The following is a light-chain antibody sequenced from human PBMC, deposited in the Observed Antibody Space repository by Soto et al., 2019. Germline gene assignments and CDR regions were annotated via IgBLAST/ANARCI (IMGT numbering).Light chain of an antibody. Sequence: QSVLTQPPSASGSPGQSVAISCTGTSSAFGGYNYVSWYQQHPGKAPKLMIYEVDKRPSGVPERFSGSKSGNTASLTVSGLQAEDEADYYCSSYAGSSNVFGTGTKVTVL. CDR1: SSAFGGYNY. CDR2: EVD. V-gene: IGLV2-8*01. CDR3: SSYAGSSNV. J-gene: IGLJ1*01.